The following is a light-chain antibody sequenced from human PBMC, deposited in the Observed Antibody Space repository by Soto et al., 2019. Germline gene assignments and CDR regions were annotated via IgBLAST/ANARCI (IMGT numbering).Light chain of an antibody. CDR2: DVN. CDR1: SSDVGGYDY. Sequence: QSVLTQPRSVSGSPGQSVTISCTGTSSDVGGYDYVSWYQQHPGKAPKLMIYDVNKRPSGVPDRFSGSKSGNTASLTISGLQAEDESEYYCGSYAGYYPYVFGPGTKVNV. V-gene: IGLV2-11*01. J-gene: IGLJ1*01. CDR3: GSYAGYYPYV.